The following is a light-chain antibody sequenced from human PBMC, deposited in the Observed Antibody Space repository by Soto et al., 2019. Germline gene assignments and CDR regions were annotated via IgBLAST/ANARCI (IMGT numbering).Light chain of an antibody. CDR3: MQAQQTPT. CDR1: QSLLHSNGYNY. V-gene: IGKV2-28*01. Sequence: DIVMTQSPLSLPVTPGEPASISCRSSQSLLHSNGYNYLDWYLQKPGQSPQLLIYLGSNRASGVPDRFSGSGSGTDFTLKISRVEAEDVGVYYCMQAQQTPTFGPGTKV. J-gene: IGKJ3*01. CDR2: LGS.